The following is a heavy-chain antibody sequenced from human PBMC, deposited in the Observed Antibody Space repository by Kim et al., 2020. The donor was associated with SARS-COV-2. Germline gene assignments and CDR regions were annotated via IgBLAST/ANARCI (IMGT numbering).Heavy chain of an antibody. J-gene: IGHJ6*02. D-gene: IGHD3-10*01. V-gene: IGHV3-30*01. Sequence: VTGRFTISRDNSKNTLYLQMNSLRAEDTAVYYCARGYYGSGSVELGGMDVWGQGTTVTVSS. CDR3: ARGYYGSGSVELGGMDV.